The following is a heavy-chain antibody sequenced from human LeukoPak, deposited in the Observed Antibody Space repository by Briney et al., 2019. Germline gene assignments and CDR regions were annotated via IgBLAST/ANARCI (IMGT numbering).Heavy chain of an antibody. V-gene: IGHV4-59*08. Sequence: SETLSLTCTVSGGSISSYYWGWIRQPPGKGLEWIGYIYYSGSTNYNPSLKSRVTTSVDTSKNQFSLKLSSVTAADTAVYYCARLWIAAAGNGWFDPWGQGTLVTVSS. J-gene: IGHJ5*02. CDR1: GGSISSYY. CDR3: ARLWIAAAGNGWFDP. D-gene: IGHD6-13*01. CDR2: IYYSGST.